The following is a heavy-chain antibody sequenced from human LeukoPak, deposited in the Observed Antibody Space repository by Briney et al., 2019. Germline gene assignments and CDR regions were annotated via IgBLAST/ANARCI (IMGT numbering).Heavy chain of an antibody. J-gene: IGHJ4*02. CDR1: GFTCSSYA. Sequence: ALGCLRLSCAASGFTCSSYAMSWVSQAPGKGLEWVSAIFVIGGGTYDADSVKGRFTISRDNSKNTLYLQMNSLRAEDTAVYYCAKDTSIGRYCTNGVYSPFDYWGQGTLVTLSP. CDR2: IFVIGGGT. V-gene: IGHV3-23*01. D-gene: IGHD2-8*01. CDR3: AKDTSIGRYCTNGVYSPFDY.